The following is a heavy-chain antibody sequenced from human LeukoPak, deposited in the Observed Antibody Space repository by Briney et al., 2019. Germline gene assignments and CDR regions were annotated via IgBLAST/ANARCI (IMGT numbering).Heavy chain of an antibody. D-gene: IGHD3-10*01. CDR2: IYSGGST. CDR3: ARDGVL. V-gene: IGHV3-66*01. CDR1: GFTINNNY. J-gene: IGHJ6*02. Sequence: GGSLRLSCVASGFTINNNYMSWVRQAPGKGLEWVSIIYSGGSTYYADSVRGRFTISRDSSKNTLYLQMNSLSAEDTAVYYCARDGVLWGQGTTVTVSS.